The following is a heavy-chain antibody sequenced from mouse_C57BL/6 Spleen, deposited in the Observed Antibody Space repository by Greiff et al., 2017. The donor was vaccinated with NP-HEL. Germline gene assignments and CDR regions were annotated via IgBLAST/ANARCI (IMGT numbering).Heavy chain of an antibody. CDR3: ARKLPQARRYYAMDY. V-gene: IGHV2-2*01. J-gene: IGHJ4*01. Sequence: QVQLQQSGPGLVQPSQSLSITCTVSGFSLTSYGVHWVRQSPGKGLEWLGVIWSGGSTDYNAAFISRLSISKDNSKSQVFFKMNSLQADDTAIYYCARKLPQARRYYAMDYWGQGTSVTVSS. CDR2: IWSGGST. CDR1: GFSLTSYG. D-gene: IGHD3-2*02.